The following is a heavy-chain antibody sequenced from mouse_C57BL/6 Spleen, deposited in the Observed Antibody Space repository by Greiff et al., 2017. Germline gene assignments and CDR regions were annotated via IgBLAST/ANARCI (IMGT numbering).Heavy chain of an antibody. V-gene: IGHV1-7*01. CDR2: INPSSGYT. D-gene: IGHD1-1*01. CDR3: ATLLEGAMDY. Sequence: VQLQQSGAELAKPGASVKLSCKASGYTFTSYWMPWVKQRPGPGLEWIGYINPSSGYTKYNQKFEDKATLTADKSSSTAYMQLSSLTYEDSAVYYCATLLEGAMDYWGQGTSVTVSS. J-gene: IGHJ4*01. CDR1: GYTFTSYW.